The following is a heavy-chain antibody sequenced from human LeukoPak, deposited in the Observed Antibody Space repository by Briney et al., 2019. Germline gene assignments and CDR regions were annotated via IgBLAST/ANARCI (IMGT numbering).Heavy chain of an antibody. J-gene: IGHJ4*02. CDR2: MYISGST. CDR3: ARDYLVGAPLDS. D-gene: IGHD1-26*01. CDR1: GVSITNYY. V-gene: IGHV4-4*07. Sequence: SETLSLTCTVSGVSITNYYWAWIRQPAGKGLEWIGRMYISGSTNYNPSLKSRVSISIDKTNNQFSLKLRSVTAADTAVYYCARDYLVGAPLDSWGQGTLVIVSS.